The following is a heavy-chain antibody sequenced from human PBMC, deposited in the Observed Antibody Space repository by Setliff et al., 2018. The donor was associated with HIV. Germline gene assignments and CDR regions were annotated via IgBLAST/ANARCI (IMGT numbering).Heavy chain of an antibody. D-gene: IGHD5-18*01. CDR3: ARLSDTAMASFDP. CDR1: GGSLSGYH. J-gene: IGHJ5*02. Sequence: SETLSLTCSVSGGSLSGYHWSWIRQPPGKGLEWIGYFYKSGSTNSGPSFKSRVSMSGDTSKNQLSLKVTSVTAADTAVYYCARLSDTAMASFDPWGRGTLVTVSS. V-gene: IGHV4-59*08. CDR2: FYKSGST.